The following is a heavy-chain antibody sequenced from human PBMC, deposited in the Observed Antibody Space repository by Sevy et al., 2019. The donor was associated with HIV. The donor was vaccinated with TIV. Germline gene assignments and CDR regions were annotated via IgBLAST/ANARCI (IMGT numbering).Heavy chain of an antibody. CDR1: GFTLSKYS. Sequence: GGSLRLSCAASGFTLSKYSMSWVRQPPGKGLEWVSTLSFGCGEINYADSVNGRFTISRDNSKGWVYLQMNNLRPEDTALYYCAREGCTKPHDYWGQGSLVIVS. V-gene: IGHV3-23*01. J-gene: IGHJ4*02. D-gene: IGHD2-8*01. CDR3: AREGCTKPHDY. CDR2: LSFGCGEI.